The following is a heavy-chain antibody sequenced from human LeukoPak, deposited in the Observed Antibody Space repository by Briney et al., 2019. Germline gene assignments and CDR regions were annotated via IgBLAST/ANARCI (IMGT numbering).Heavy chain of an antibody. CDR2: INPNSGGT. CDR1: GYTFTGYY. Sequence: ASVKVSCKASGYTFTGYYIHWVRQAPGQGLEWMGWINPNSGGTNYAQKFQGRVTMTRDTSISTAYMELSRLRSDDTAVYYCARDSITIFGVVYYYYYGMDVWGQGTTVTVSS. D-gene: IGHD3-3*01. V-gene: IGHV1-2*02. CDR3: ARDSITIFGVVYYYYYGMDV. J-gene: IGHJ6*02.